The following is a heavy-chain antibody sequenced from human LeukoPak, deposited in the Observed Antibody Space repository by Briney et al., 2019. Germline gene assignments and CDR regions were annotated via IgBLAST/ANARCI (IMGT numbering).Heavy chain of an antibody. D-gene: IGHD3-10*01. V-gene: IGHV3-30*18. CDR1: GFTFSSYG. CDR2: ISYDGSNK. J-gene: IGHJ4*02. CDR3: AKGSGNGYGSGPFDY. Sequence: GGSLRLSCAASGFTFSSYGMHWVRQAPGRGLEWVAVISYDGSNKYYADSVKDRFTISRDNSNNTVSLQMSSLRAEDTALYYCAKGSGNGYGSGPFDYWGQGTLVTVSS.